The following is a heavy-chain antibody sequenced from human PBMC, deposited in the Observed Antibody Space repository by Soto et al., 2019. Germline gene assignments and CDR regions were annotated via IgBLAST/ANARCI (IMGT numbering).Heavy chain of an antibody. D-gene: IGHD5-12*01. J-gene: IGHJ4*02. V-gene: IGHV3-21*01. Sequence: GGSLTLSCAASGFTFSSYSMNWVRQAPGKGLEWVSSISSSSSYIYYADSVKGRFTISRDNAKNSLYLQMNSLRAEDTAVYYCARDLGYGALSFDYWGQGTLVTVSS. CDR1: GFTFSSYS. CDR3: ARDLGYGALSFDY. CDR2: ISSSSSYI.